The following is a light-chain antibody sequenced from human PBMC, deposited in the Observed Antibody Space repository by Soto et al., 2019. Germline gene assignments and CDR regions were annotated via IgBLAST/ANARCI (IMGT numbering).Light chain of an antibody. CDR3: QQYDGFPLT. V-gene: IGKV1-33*01. J-gene: IGKJ3*01. CDR2: AAS. Sequence: DIQMTQSPSSLSASVGDRVTITCQASQDITSYLNWYQQKPGKAPRLLISAASTLEAGVPSRFTGGGSGTHFTFTISSLQPEDTAIYYCQQYDGFPLTFGPGTTVGIK. CDR1: QDITSY.